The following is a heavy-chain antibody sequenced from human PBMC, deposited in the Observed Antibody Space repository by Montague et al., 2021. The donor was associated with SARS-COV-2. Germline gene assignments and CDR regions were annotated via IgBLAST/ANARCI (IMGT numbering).Heavy chain of an antibody. Sequence: SLRLSCAAPGFTFSSYGMHWVRQAPGKGLEWVAVISYDGSNKYYADSVKGRFTISRDNSKNTLYLQMNSLRAEDTAVYYCARSQQWLPRGGDWFDPWGQGTLVTVSS. CDR3: ARSQQWLPRGGDWFDP. D-gene: IGHD6-19*01. CDR1: GFTFSSYG. J-gene: IGHJ5*02. V-gene: IGHV3-33*05. CDR2: ISYDGSNK.